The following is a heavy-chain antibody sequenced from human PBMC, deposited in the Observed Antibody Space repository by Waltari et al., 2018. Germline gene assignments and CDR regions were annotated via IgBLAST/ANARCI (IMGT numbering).Heavy chain of an antibody. CDR1: GYSISSGYY. CDR3: ARNSRGIAVAGTKD. Sequence: QVQLQESGPGLVKPSETLSLTCAVSGYSISSGYYWGWIRQPPGKGLEWIGSIYQSGSTYYNPSLKSRVTISVDTSKNQFSLKLSSVTAADTAVYYCARNSRGIAVAGTKDWGQGTLVTVSS. J-gene: IGHJ4*02. D-gene: IGHD6-19*01. V-gene: IGHV4-38-2*01. CDR2: IYQSGST.